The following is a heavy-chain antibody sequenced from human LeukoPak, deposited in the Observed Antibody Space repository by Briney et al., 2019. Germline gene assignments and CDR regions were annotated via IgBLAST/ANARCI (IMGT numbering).Heavy chain of an antibody. Sequence: GGSLRLSCTASGFTFGDYAMSWFRQAPGKGLEWGGFIRSKAYGGTTEYAASVKGRFTISRDDSKSIAYLQMNSLKTEDTAVYYCTRDRGSGIKYFDYWGQGTLVTVSS. CDR3: TRDRGSGIKYFDY. CDR2: IRSKAYGGTT. V-gene: IGHV3-49*03. D-gene: IGHD3-10*01. J-gene: IGHJ4*02. CDR1: GFTFGDYA.